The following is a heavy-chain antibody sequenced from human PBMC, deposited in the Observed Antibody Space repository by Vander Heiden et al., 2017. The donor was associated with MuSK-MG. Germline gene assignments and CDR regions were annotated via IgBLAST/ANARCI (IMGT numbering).Heavy chain of an antibody. CDR1: GGTFTSYA. V-gene: IGHV1-69*06. D-gene: IGHD1-20*01. CDR2: IIPIFGTA. CDR3: AGWDKVTGTTFDT. J-gene: IGHJ5*02. Sequence: QVQLVQSGAEVKKPGSSVKVSGKASGGTFTSYAISWVRHAPGQGLEWMGGIIPIFGTANYAQKFQGRVTITADKSTSTAYMELSSLRSEDTAVDDCAGWDKVTGTTFDTWGQGTLGTVSS.